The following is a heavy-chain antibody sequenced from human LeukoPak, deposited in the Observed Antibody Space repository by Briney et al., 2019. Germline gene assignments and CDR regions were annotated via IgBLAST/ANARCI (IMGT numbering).Heavy chain of an antibody. D-gene: IGHD2-15*01. CDR3: ARQFDYCGGGSCYSWGYYFDY. CDR1: GGSVSSYY. Sequence: SETLSLTCTVSGGSVSSYYWSWIRQPAGKGLEWIGRIYTSGSTNYNPSLKSRVTMSVDTSKNQFSLKLSSVTAADTAVYYCARQFDYCGGGSCYSWGYYFDYWGQGTLVTVSS. CDR2: IYTSGST. V-gene: IGHV4-4*07. J-gene: IGHJ4*02.